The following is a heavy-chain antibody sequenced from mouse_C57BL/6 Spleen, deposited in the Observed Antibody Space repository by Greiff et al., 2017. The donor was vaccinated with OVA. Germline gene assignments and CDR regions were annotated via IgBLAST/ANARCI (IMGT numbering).Heavy chain of an antibody. CDR1: GFTFSSYA. CDR3: TREGYTGYDGYCYAMDY. D-gene: IGHD2-2*01. Sequence: EVKLVESGEGLVKPGGSLKLSCAASGFTFSSYAMSWVRQTPEKRLEWVAYISSGGDYIYYADTVKGRFTISRDNARNTLYLKMSSLKSEDTAMYYCTREGYTGYDGYCYAMDYWGQGTSVTVSS. J-gene: IGHJ4*01. CDR2: ISSGGDYI. V-gene: IGHV5-9-1*02.